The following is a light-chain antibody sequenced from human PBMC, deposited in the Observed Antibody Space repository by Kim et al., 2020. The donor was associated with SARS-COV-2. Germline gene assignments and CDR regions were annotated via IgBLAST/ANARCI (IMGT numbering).Light chain of an antibody. V-gene: IGKV3-20*01. Sequence: LSPGESGTRSCRASQSLARNALAWYQKRPGQSPRPLIYDASRRATGIPEQYSGSGSGTDLTLTINRLESEDFAVYYCQHYGGSATFGQGTRLEIK. J-gene: IGKJ5*01. CDR3: QHYGGSAT. CDR1: QSLARNA. CDR2: DAS.